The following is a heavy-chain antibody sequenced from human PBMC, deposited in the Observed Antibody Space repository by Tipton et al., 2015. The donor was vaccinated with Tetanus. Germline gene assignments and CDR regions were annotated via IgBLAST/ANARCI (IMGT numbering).Heavy chain of an antibody. D-gene: IGHD6-13*01. CDR3: ARGEADSSSWYRVPYYFDY. CDR2: IYHSGST. J-gene: IGHJ4*02. Sequence: TLSLTCAVSGGSISSSNWWSWVRQPPGKGLEWIGEIYHSGSTNYNPSLKSRVTISVDKSKNQFSLKLSSVTAADTAVYYCARGEADSSSWYRVPYYFDYWGQGTLVTVSS. CDR1: GGSISSSNW. V-gene: IGHV4-4*02.